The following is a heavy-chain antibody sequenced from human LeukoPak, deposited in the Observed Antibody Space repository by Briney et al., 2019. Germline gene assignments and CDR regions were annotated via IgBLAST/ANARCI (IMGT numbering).Heavy chain of an antibody. V-gene: IGHV1-18*01. Sequence: GASVKVSCKASGYTFPSFGISWVRQAPGQGLEWMGWISAYNGNTNYAQKLQGRVTMTTDTSTSTAYMELRSLRSDDTAVYYCARDRGLIKTPNFDYWGQGTLVTVPS. D-gene: IGHD3-10*01. CDR1: GYTFPSFG. CDR2: ISAYNGNT. J-gene: IGHJ4*02. CDR3: ARDRGLIKTPNFDY.